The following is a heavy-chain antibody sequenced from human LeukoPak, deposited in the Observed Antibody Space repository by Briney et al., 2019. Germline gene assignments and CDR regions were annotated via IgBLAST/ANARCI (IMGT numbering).Heavy chain of an antibody. J-gene: IGHJ4*02. V-gene: IGHV3-23*01. CDR2: ISGSGGST. Sequence: QPGGSLRLSCAASGFTFSSYAMSWVRQAPGKGLEWVSAISGSGGSTYYADSVKGRFTISRDNSKNTLFLQMNTLRAEDTAIYYCAKDRHGVTSGGQGTLVTVSS. D-gene: IGHD3-3*01. CDR1: GFTFSSYA. CDR3: AKDRHGVTS.